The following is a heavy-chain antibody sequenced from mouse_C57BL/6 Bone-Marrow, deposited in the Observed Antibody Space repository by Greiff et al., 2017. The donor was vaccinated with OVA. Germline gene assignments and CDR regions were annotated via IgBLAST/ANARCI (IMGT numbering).Heavy chain of an antibody. V-gene: IGHV1-4*01. J-gene: IGHJ4*01. CDR3: ARSRHYYAMDY. CDR1: GYTFTSYT. CDR2: INPSSGYT. Sequence: VQLKQSGAELARPGASVKMSCKASGYTFTSYTMHWVKQRPGQGLEWIGYINPSSGYTKYNQKFKDKATLTADKYSSKAYMQRSSLTSDDSAFYYCARSRHYYAMDYWGQGTSVTVSS.